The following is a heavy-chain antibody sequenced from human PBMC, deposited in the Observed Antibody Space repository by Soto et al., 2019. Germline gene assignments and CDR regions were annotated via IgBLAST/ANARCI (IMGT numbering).Heavy chain of an antibody. V-gene: IGHV3-30-3*01. Sequence: GGSLRLSCAASGFTFSSYAMHWVRQAPGKGLEWVAVISYDGSSKYYADSVKGRFTISRDNSKNTLYLQMNSLRAEDMAVYYCARDPTYYDSSGYYLGPYYFDYWGQGTLVTVSS. J-gene: IGHJ4*02. CDR1: GFTFSSYA. CDR3: ARDPTYYDSSGYYLGPYYFDY. CDR2: ISYDGSSK. D-gene: IGHD3-22*01.